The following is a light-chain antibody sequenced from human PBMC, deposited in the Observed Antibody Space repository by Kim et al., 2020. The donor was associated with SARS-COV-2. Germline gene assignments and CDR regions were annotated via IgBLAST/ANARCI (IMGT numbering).Light chain of an antibody. CDR1: RSDVGSYNR. Sequence: VQSVTISGNGSRSDVGSYNRVSWEQQPPGTAHKLMIYEISNRPSGVPDRFSGSKSGNTASLPISGLQAEDEADYYCSSYTISSTWVFGGGTKLTV. J-gene: IGLJ3*02. CDR2: EIS. CDR3: SSYTISSTWV. V-gene: IGLV2-18*02.